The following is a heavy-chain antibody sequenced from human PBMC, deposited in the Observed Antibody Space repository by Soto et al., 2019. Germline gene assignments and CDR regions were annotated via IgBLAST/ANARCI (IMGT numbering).Heavy chain of an antibody. V-gene: IGHV1-18*04. Sequence: ASVKVSCKASGYTFTTYGIPWVRQAPGQGLEWMGWISAYSGNTNYAQKLQGRLTVTTDTSTNTAYMDLRSLRSDDTAGYYCARVVKAGDYGDYGRYYFDYWGHGTLVTVSS. J-gene: IGHJ4*01. D-gene: IGHD4-17*01. CDR1: GYTFTTYG. CDR3: ARVVKAGDYGDYGRYYFDY. CDR2: ISAYSGNT.